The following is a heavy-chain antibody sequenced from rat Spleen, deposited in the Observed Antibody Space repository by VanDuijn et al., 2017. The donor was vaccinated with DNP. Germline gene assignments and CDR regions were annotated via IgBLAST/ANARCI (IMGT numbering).Heavy chain of an antibody. V-gene: IGHV2-72*01. Sequence: QVQLKESGPGLVQPSQTLSLTCTVSGFSLTSNGVGWVRQPLGKGLVWMGTIWAVGNTNYSSAVQSRLSISRDPSKSQVLLKMNSLQTEDTAMYFCARWTMGITLDYWGQGVMVTVSS. D-gene: IGHD1-9*01. CDR2: IWAVGNT. CDR1: GFSLTSNG. J-gene: IGHJ2*01. CDR3: ARWTMGITLDY.